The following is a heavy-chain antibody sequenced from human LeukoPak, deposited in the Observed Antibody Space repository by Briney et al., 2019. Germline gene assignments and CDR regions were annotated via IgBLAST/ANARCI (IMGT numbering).Heavy chain of an antibody. Sequence: GGSLRLSCAASGFTFSSYGMHWVRQAPGKGLEWVSSISSSSSYIYYADSVKGRFTISRDNAKNSLYLQMNSLRAEDTAVYYCARDTTDYGGNSCLDYWGQGTLVTVAS. V-gene: IGHV3-21*01. CDR3: ARDTTDYGGNSCLDY. CDR1: GFTFSSYG. J-gene: IGHJ4*02. D-gene: IGHD4-23*01. CDR2: ISSSSSYI.